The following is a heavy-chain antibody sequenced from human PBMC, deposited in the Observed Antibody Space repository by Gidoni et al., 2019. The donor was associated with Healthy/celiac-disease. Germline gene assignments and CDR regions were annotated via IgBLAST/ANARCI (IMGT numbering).Heavy chain of an antibody. V-gene: IGHV3-33*01. CDR1: GFTFSRYG. CDR3: ARGDYYMDV. J-gene: IGHJ6*03. Sequence: QVQLVESGGGVVQPGRSLRLSCAASGFTFSRYGMHWVRQAPGKGLEWVAVIWYDGSNKYYADSVKGRFTISRDNSKNTLYLQMNSLRAEDTAVYYCARGDYYMDVWGKGTTATVSS. CDR2: IWYDGSNK.